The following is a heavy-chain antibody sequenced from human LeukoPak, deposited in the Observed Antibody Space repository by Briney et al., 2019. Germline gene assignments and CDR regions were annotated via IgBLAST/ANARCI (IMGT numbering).Heavy chain of an antibody. J-gene: IGHJ4*02. Sequence: RXAPGKXXXGXXVISNDGSKKYYADSVKGRFTISRDNSKNTLSLQVSSLRTEDTAVYYCAKDRYSYAFEYSDSWGQGTLVTVSS. CDR2: ISNDGSKK. CDR3: AKDRYSYAFEYSDS. D-gene: IGHD5-18*01. V-gene: IGHV3-30*18.